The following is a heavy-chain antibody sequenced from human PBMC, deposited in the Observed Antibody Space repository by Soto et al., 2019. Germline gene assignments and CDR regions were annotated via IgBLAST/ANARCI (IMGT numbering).Heavy chain of an antibody. Sequence: PGRSLRLSCAASGFTFSSYDMHCVRQAPGKGLEWVAVISYDGRNKYYADSVKGRLTISRDNSKNTLFLQMNSLRTEDTAMYYCAKARHCFCKGCGVHRYGLAFWGQGTTVPVSS. V-gene: IGHV3-30*18. D-gene: IGHD3-10*01. CDR2: ISYDGRNK. CDR1: GFTFSSYD. J-gene: IGHJ6*02. CDR3: AKARHCFCKGCGVHRYGLAF.